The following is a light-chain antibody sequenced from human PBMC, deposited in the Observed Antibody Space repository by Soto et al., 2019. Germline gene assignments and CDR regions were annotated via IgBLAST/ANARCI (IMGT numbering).Light chain of an antibody. CDR2: DAS. J-gene: IGKJ2*01. Sequence: DLQMTQSPSTLSASVGDRVTITCRASQSISDWLAWYQQIPGRAPKLLIYDASTLQSGVPSRFSGIGSGTEFILTISSLQPDDSATYYCQEYKSATFGQGTKLQIK. CDR1: QSISDW. CDR3: QEYKSAT. V-gene: IGKV1-5*01.